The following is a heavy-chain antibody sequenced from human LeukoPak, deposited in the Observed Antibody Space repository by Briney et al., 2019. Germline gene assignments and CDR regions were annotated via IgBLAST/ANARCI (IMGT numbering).Heavy chain of an antibody. CDR3: ARDLLQYFDWLTMAGY. CDR1: GFTVSSNS. CDR2: IYSDNT. Sequence: GGSLRLSCTVSGFTVSSNSMSWVRQAPGKGLEWVSFIYSDNTHYSDSVKGRFTISRDNSKNTLYLQMNSLRAEDTAVYYCARDLLQYFDWLTMAGYWGQGTLVSVSS. V-gene: IGHV3-53*01. J-gene: IGHJ4*02. D-gene: IGHD3-9*01.